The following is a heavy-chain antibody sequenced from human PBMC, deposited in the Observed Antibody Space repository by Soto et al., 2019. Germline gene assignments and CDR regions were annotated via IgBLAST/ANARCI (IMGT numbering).Heavy chain of an antibody. V-gene: IGHV4-59*01. CDR3: ARRWGDAFDI. CDR2: IYHGGST. Sequence: SETLSLTCTVSGGSISSYYWSWIRQPPGKGLEWIGYIYHGGSTNYNPSLKSRVTISVDTSKNQFSLKLSSVTAADTAVYYCARRWGDAFDIWGQGTMVTVSS. D-gene: IGHD1-26*01. CDR1: GGSISSYY. J-gene: IGHJ3*02.